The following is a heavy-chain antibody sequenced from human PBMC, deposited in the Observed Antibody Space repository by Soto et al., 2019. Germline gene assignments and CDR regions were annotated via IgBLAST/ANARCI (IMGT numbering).Heavy chain of an antibody. J-gene: IGHJ5*02. CDR1: GFSLSTSEMC. D-gene: IGHD5-18*01. V-gene: IGHV2-70*11. CDR3: TTGPYSYGTEDWFDP. CDR2: IDWDDDK. Sequence: SGPTLVNPTQTLTLTCTFSGFSLSTSEMCVSWIRQPPGKALEWLARIDWDDDKYYSTSLKTRLTISKDTSKNQVVLTMTNMDPVDTAVYYCTTGPYSYGTEDWFDPWGQGTLVTVSS.